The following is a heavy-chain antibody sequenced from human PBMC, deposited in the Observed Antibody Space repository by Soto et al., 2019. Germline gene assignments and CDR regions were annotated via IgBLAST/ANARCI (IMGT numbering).Heavy chain of an antibody. J-gene: IGHJ4*02. CDR3: TTTYSHDDSRVVAD. Sequence: EVQLVESGGGLVQPGRSLRLSCAAYGFTFDDYAMHWVRQPPGKGLEWVSGITWNSGSKDYADTVKGRFTISRDNRKNSLYLQMHSLRGEDTSLYYCTTTYSHDDSRVVADWVKGTLVTVSS. CDR1: GFTFDDYA. D-gene: IGHD2-15*01. CDR2: ITWNSGSK. V-gene: IGHV3-9*01.